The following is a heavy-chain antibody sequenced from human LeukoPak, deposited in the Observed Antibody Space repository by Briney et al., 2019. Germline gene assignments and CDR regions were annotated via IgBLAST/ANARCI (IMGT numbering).Heavy chain of an antibody. CDR1: GFTFSSYA. D-gene: IGHD2-15*01. J-gene: IGHJ4*02. CDR3: AKGGWSTSLDF. V-gene: IGHV3-20*04. Sequence: GGSLRLSCAASGFTFSSYAMTWVRQAPGKGLEWVSGTNWNGRSTGYADSVKGRFTISRDNAKNSLYLQMNSLSAADTAVYYCAKGGWSTSLDFWGQGTLVTVSS. CDR2: TNWNGRST.